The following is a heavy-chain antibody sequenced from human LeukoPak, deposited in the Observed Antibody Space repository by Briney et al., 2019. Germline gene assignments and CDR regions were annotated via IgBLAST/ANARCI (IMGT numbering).Heavy chain of an antibody. D-gene: IGHD3-22*01. J-gene: IGHJ5*02. CDR2: IIPIFGTA. Sequence: SVKVSCKASGGTYSSYAISWVRQAPGQGLEWMGGIIPIFGTANYAQKFQGRVTITADESTSTAYMELSSLRSEDTAVYYCASIYYDSSGYPSWGQGTLVTVSS. V-gene: IGHV1-69*01. CDR1: GGTYSSYA. CDR3: ASIYYDSSGYPS.